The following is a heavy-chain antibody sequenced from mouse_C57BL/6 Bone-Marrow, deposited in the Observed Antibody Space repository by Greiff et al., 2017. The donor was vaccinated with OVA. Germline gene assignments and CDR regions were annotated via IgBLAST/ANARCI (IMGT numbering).Heavy chain of an antibody. V-gene: IGHV5-6*02. CDR3: ARRDYYGPFAY. CDR1: GFTFSSYG. D-gene: IGHD1-1*01. J-gene: IGHJ3*01. CDR2: ISSGGSYT. Sequence: EVKLMESGGDLVKPGGSLELSCAASGFTFSSYGMSWVRQTPDKRLEWVATISSGGSYTYYPDSVKGRFTISRDNAKNTLYLQMSSLKSEDTAMYYCARRDYYGPFAYWGQGTLVTVSA.